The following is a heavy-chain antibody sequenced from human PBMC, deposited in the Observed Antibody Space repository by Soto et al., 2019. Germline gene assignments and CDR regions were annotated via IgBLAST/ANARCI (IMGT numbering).Heavy chain of an antibody. D-gene: IGHD6-19*01. CDR1: GFTFSNVW. V-gene: IGHV3-15*07. CDR2: IKSETDGGTI. Sequence: EVQLVESGGGLVKPGGSLRLSCAGSGFTFSNVWMNWVRQAPGKGLEWVGRIKSETDGGTIDYAAPVKGRFTISRDDSNNTLYLQMNSLKTEDTATYYFTPLEVKYNSDWYPFPDCGQGIWVIVSS. J-gene: IGHJ4*02. CDR3: TPLEVKYNSDWYPFPD.